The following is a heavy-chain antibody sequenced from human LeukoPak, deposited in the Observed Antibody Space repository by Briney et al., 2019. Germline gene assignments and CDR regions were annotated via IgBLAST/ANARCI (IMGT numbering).Heavy chain of an antibody. J-gene: IGHJ5*02. Sequence: SETLSLTCAVSGGSISSGGYSWSWIRQPPGKGLECIGYIYYSGSTHYKYNSSLKSRVIISVDTSKNQFSLQLNSVTAADTAVYYCASQTVRGQENWFDPWGQGTLVTVSS. CDR1: GGSISSGGYS. CDR3: ASQTVRGQENWFDP. CDR2: IYYSGSTH. V-gene: IGHV4-30-4*07. D-gene: IGHD3-10*01.